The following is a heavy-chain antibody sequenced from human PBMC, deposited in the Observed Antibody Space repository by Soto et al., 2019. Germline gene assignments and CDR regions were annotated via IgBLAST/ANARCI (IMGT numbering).Heavy chain of an antibody. D-gene: IGHD1-26*01. J-gene: IGHJ6*02. CDR3: TTLSIIVGATTTYYYYGMDV. Sequence: PGGSLRLSCAASGFTFSNAWMSWVRQAPGKGLEWVGRIKSKTDGGTTDYAAPVKGRFTISRDDSKNTLYLQMNSLKTEDTAVYYCTTLSIIVGATTTYYYYGMDVWGQGTTVTVSS. CDR2: IKSKTDGGTT. CDR1: GFTFSNAW. V-gene: IGHV3-15*01.